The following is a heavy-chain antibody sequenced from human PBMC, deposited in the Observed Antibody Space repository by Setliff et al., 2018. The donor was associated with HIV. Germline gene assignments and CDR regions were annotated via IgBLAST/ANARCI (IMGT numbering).Heavy chain of an antibody. CDR2: TYTNGRL. CDR1: GASITSGSFY. CDR3: AGSSPSVVDAFDI. V-gene: IGHV4-61*09. Sequence: SETLSLTCSVSGASITSGSFYWTWIRKPAGKGLEWIGHTYTNGRLNYNPSLQSRVAISMDTSRNRFSLTLSSVTAADTAVYFCAGSSPSVVDAFDIWGQGTTVTVSS. D-gene: IGHD6-6*01. J-gene: IGHJ3*02.